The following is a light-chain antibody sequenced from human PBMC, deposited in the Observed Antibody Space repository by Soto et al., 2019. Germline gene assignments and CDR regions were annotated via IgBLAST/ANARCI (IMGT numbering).Light chain of an antibody. CDR3: QQYGSSPYT. CDR1: QSMSSIY. J-gene: IGKJ2*01. Sequence: VLTTSPGTLSMSPGERATLSCRAIQSMSSIYLAWYQQRPGHAPRLFIYGAASRATGSPDRFSGSGSGTDFTLTISRLEHEDFAVYYCQQYGSSPYTFGQGTKVDIK. V-gene: IGKV3-20*01. CDR2: GAA.